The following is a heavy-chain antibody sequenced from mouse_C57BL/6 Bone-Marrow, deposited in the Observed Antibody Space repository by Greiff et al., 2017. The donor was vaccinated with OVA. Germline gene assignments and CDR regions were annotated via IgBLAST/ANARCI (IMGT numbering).Heavy chain of an antibody. Sequence: QVQLQQSGAELVRPGASVTLSCTASGYTFTDYEMHWVKQTPVHGLEWIGAIDPETGGTAYNQKFKGKAILTADKSSSTAYMELRSLTSEDSAVYNCTRSYSNYGDFDYWGQGTTLTVSS. D-gene: IGHD2-5*01. CDR3: TRSYSNYGDFDY. CDR2: IDPETGGT. J-gene: IGHJ2*01. CDR1: GYTFTDYE. V-gene: IGHV1-15*01.